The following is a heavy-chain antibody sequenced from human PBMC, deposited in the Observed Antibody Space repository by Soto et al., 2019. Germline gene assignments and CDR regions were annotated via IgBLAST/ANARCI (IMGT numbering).Heavy chain of an antibody. Sequence: GASVKVSCKASGYTFTGYAMHWVRQAPGQRLEWMGWINAGNGNTKYSQKFQGRVTITRDTSASTAYMELSSLRSEDTAVYYCARGGQWLALEDLYFEYWGQGTLVTVSS. D-gene: IGHD6-19*01. CDR1: GYTFTGYA. J-gene: IGHJ4*02. CDR3: ARGGQWLALEDLYFEY. V-gene: IGHV1-3*01. CDR2: INAGNGNT.